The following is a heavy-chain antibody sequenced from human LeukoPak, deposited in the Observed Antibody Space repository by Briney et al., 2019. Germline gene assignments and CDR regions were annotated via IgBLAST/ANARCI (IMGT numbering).Heavy chain of an antibody. V-gene: IGHV3-30-3*01. D-gene: IGHD6-19*01. CDR2: ISYDGSNK. CDR1: GFTFSSYA. CDR3: ARVDSGIAVAGVSDY. J-gene: IGHJ4*02. Sequence: PGGSLRLSCAASGFTFSSYAMHWVRQAPGKGLEWVAVISYDGSNKYYADSVKGRFTISRDNSKNTLYLQMNSLRAEDTAVYYCARVDSGIAVAGVSDYWGQGTLVTVSS.